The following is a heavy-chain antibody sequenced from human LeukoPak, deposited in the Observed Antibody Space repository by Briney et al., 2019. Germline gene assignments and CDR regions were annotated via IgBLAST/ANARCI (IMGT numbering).Heavy chain of an antibody. CDR2: INPNSGGT. CDR1: GYTFTGYY. CDR3: ARDPDYTITMVRGSPGDY. D-gene: IGHD3-10*01. V-gene: IGHV1-2*06. Sequence: ASVKVSCKASGYTFTGYYMHWVRQAPGQGLEWMGRINPNSGGTNYAQKFQGRVTMTRDTSISTAYMELSRLRSDDTAVYYRARDPDYTITMVRGSPGDYWGQGTLVTVSS. J-gene: IGHJ4*02.